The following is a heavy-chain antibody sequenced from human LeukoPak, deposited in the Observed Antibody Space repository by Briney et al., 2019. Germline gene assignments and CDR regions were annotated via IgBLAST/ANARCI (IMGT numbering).Heavy chain of an antibody. CDR1: GYTFTSYY. CDR3: ARGALRYFDWFSRGLDY. Sequence: ASVKVSCKASGYTFTSYYMHWVRQAPGQGLEWMGIINPSGGSTSYAQKFQGRVTMTRDTSTSTVYMELSSLRSEDTAVYYCARGALRYFDWFSRGLDYWGQGTLVTVSS. J-gene: IGHJ4*02. V-gene: IGHV1-46*01. CDR2: INPSGGST. D-gene: IGHD3-9*01.